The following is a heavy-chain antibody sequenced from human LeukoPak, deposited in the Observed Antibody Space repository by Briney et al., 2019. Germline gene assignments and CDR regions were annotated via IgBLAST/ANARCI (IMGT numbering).Heavy chain of an antibody. Sequence: QPGRSLRLSCTASGFTFDDYIMNWVRQAPGKGLEWVGFIRSKAYGGTTEYAASVKGRFIISRDDSKSIAYLQMNSLKSEDTAVYYCSRESTNAFDIWGQGTMVTVSS. J-gene: IGHJ3*02. CDR3: SRESTNAFDI. V-gene: IGHV3-49*04. CDR2: IRSKAYGGTT. CDR1: GFTFDDYI.